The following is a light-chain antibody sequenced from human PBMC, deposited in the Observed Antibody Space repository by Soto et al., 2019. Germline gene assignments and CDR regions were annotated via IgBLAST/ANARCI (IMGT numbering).Light chain of an antibody. J-gene: IGLJ2*01. CDR2: DVN. Sequence: QLVLTQPRSVSGSPGQSVTISCTGSSSDVGGYNYVSWYQHHPGKPPKLMIYDVNKRPSGVPDRFSGSKSGNTASLTISGLQAEDEADFYCCSYAGSSYVFFGGGTKLTVL. V-gene: IGLV2-11*01. CDR1: SSDVGGYNY. CDR3: CSYAGSSYVF.